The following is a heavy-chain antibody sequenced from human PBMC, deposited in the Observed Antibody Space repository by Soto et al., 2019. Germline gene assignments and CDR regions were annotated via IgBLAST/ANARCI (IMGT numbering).Heavy chain of an antibody. CDR1: GYTFSNFA. D-gene: IGHD6-25*01. J-gene: IGHJ4*02. CDR2: INAGNWNT. Sequence: QVQLVQSGAEVKKPGASVKVSCKASGYTFSNFAMHWVRQAPGQRLEWMGRINAGNWNTKYSLKFQGRVTITRDTSASTAYMELSTLRSEETAVYYCARGAASSDYWGQGALVSVSS. CDR3: ARGAASSDY. V-gene: IGHV1-3*01.